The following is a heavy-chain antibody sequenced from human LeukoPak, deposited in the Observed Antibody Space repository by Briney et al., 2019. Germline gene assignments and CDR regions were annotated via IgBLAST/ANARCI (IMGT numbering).Heavy chain of an antibody. CDR1: GYTFTGYY. J-gene: IGHJ1*01. CDR3: ARYYDSSGYSSEYFQH. CDR2: INPNSGGT. D-gene: IGHD3-22*01. V-gene: IGHV1-2*06. Sequence: ASVRVSCKASGYTFTGYYIHWVRQAPGQGLEWMGRINPNSGGTNYAQKFQGRVTMTRDTSISTAYMELSRLRSDDTAVYYCARYYDSSGYSSEYFQHWGQRTLVTVSS.